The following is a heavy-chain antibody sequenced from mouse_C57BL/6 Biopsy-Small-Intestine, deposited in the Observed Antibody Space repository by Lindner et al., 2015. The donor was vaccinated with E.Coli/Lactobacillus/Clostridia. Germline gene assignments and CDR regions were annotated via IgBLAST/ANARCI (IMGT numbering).Heavy chain of an antibody. CDR2: IYPSTGDT. CDR1: GYSFTGYY. CDR3: TRRASTGFRDY. D-gene: IGHD3-2*02. Sequence: VQLQESGPELVKPGASVKISCKASGYSFTGYYMNWVKQSPEKSLEWIGEIYPSTGDTTYNQKFKAKATLTVDKSSSTAYMQLMSLTSEDSAVYYCTRRASTGFRDYWGQGTTLTVSS. V-gene: IGHV1-42*01. J-gene: IGHJ2*01.